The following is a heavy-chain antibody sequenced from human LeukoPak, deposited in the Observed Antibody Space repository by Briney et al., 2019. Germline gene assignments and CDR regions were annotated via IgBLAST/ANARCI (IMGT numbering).Heavy chain of an antibody. J-gene: IGHJ4*02. CDR1: AFIVSNNS. CDR3: ARDLA. V-gene: IGHV3-7*01. Sequence: PGGSLRLSCAASAFIVSNNSLTWVRQAPGKGLEWVANIKQDGSQKYYVDSVKGRFTISRDNAKNSLCLQMNSLRAEDTAVYYCARDLAWGQGTLVTVSS. CDR2: IKQDGSQK.